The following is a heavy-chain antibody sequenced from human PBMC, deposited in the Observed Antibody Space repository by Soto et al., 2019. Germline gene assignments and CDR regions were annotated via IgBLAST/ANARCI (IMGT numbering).Heavy chain of an antibody. J-gene: IGHJ4*02. D-gene: IGHD1-26*01. CDR3: ARHTSGSYDFDY. CDR2: IYYSGST. Sequence: QLQLQESGPGLVKPSETLSLTCTVSGGSISSSSYYWGWIRQPPGKGLEWIGSIYYSGSTYYNPSLKSRVTISVDTSKNQFSLKLSSVTAADTAVYYCARHTSGSYDFDYWGQGTLVTVSS. CDR1: GGSISSSSYY. V-gene: IGHV4-39*01.